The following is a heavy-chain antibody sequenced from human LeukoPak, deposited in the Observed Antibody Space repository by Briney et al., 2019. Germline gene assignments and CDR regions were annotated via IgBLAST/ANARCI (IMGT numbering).Heavy chain of an antibody. V-gene: IGHV5-51*01. CDR2: IYPGDSDT. D-gene: IGHD3-3*01. J-gene: IGHJ6*02. Sequence: HGESLKISCKCFGYSFTSYWIGWVRQMPGKGLEWMGIIYPGDSDTRYSPSFQGQVTISADKSISTAYLQWSSLKASDTAMYYCARGGSNYDFWSGYPPPYYYYGMDVWGQGTTVTVSS. CDR1: GYSFTSYW. CDR3: ARGGSNYDFWSGYPPPYYYYGMDV.